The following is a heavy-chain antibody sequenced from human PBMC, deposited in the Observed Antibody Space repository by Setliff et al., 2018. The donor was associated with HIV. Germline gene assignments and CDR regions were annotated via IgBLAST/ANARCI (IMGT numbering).Heavy chain of an antibody. J-gene: IGHJ3*02. CDR1: GASISSHY. CDR3: ARSIVGAAISAFDI. Sequence: PSETLSLTCSVSGASISSHYWNWIRQPPGKGLEWIGYIYYSGSTNYSPSLKSRVTISIDTSENQFALNLRSVTAADTAVYFCARSIVGAAISAFDIWGQGTMVTVSS. V-gene: IGHV4-59*11. CDR2: IYYSGST. D-gene: IGHD1-26*01.